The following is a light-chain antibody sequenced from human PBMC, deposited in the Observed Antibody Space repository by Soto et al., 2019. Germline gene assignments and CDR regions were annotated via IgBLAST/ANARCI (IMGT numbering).Light chain of an antibody. CDR1: ESVSNS. V-gene: IGKV3-11*01. Sequence: ETVLTQSPATLSLSPGERATLSCRASESVSNSLAWYQHKPGQAPRLLIYNASNRATGIPARFSGSGSGTDFTLTISSLEPEDFATYYCLQADSFPWTFGHGTKVEVK. CDR2: NAS. CDR3: LQADSFPWT. J-gene: IGKJ1*01.